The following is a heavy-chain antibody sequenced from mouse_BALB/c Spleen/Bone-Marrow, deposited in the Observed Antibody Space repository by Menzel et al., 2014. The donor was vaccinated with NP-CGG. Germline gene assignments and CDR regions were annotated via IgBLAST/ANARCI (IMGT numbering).Heavy chain of an antibody. J-gene: IGHJ2*01. CDR3: AFGNYDFDY. CDR1: GYAFSSYW. V-gene: IGHV1-80*01. D-gene: IGHD2-1*01. Sequence: VQLQASGAELVRPGSSVKISCKASGYAFSSYWMNWVKQRPGQGLEWIGQIYPGDGDTNYSGKFKGKATLTADESSSTAYMQLSSLTSEDSAVYFCAFGNYDFDYWGQGTTLTVSS. CDR2: IYPGDGDT.